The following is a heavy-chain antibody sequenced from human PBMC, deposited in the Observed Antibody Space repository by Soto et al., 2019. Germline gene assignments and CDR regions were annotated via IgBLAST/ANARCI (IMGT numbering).Heavy chain of an antibody. CDR1: GFTFTSSA. Sequence: SVKVSCKASGFTFTSSAVQWVRQARGQRLEWIGWIVVGSGNTNYAQKFQERVTITRDMSTSTAYMELSSLRSEDTAVYYCAAWVPAGYSSGTQHYYYYGMDGWGKAHTVTAS. J-gene: IGHJ6*04. CDR3: AAWVPAGYSSGTQHYYYYGMDG. D-gene: IGHD6-19*01. CDR2: IVVGSGNT. V-gene: IGHV1-58*01.